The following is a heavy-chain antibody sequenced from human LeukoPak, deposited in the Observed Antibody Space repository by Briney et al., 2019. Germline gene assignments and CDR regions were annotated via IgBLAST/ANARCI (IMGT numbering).Heavy chain of an antibody. J-gene: IGHJ4*02. D-gene: IGHD5-18*01. CDR1: GYTFSCYC. CDR3: AKERDTAMVTIDY. CDR2: ISYDRSNK. Sequence: PGASLKLSCEASGYTFSCYCMHWVRQAPGQGLEWVGFISYDRSNKYYAHSVQGRFTISRDNSKNTLYLQMNSLRAEDTAVYYCAKERDTAMVTIDYWGQGTLVTVSS. V-gene: IGHV3-30*02.